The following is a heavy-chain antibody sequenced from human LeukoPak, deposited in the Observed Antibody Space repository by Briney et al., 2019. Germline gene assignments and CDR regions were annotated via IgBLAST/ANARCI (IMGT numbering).Heavy chain of an antibody. CDR2: ISWNSGSI. D-gene: IGHD6-19*01. CDR1: GFTFDDYA. V-gene: IGHV3-9*01. Sequence: GGSLRLSCAASGFTFDDYAMHWVRQAPGKGLEWVSGISWNSGSIGYADSVKGRFTISRDNAKNSLYLQMNSLRAEDTALYYCAKDIYQWLAVVDYWGQGTLVTVSS. CDR3: AKDIYQWLAVVDY. J-gene: IGHJ4*02.